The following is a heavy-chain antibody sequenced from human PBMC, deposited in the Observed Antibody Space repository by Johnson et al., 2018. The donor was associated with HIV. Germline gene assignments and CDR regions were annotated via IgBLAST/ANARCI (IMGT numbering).Heavy chain of an antibody. Sequence: VQLVESGGGVVQPGRSLRLSCAASGFTVSSNEMSWVRQAPGKGLEWVSSISGGSTYYADSRKGRFTISRDNSKNTLHLQMNSLRAEDTAVYYCAERSPILRAFDIWGQGTMVTVSS. CDR3: AERSPILRAFDI. CDR1: GFTVSSNE. CDR2: ISGGST. V-gene: IGHV3-38-3*01. J-gene: IGHJ3*02.